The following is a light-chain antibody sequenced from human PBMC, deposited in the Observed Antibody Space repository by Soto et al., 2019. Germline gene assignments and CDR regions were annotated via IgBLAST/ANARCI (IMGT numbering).Light chain of an antibody. CDR3: QQYNKWPPFT. Sequence: EIVLTQSPGTLSLSPGEGATLSCRASQSVYVNLAWYQQKPGQSPRLLIYGASTRATDIPDRFSGSGSDTDFSLTISRLEPEDFAAYYCQQYNKWPPFTFGQGTKLEIK. V-gene: IGKV3-15*01. J-gene: IGKJ2*01. CDR2: GAS. CDR1: QSVYVN.